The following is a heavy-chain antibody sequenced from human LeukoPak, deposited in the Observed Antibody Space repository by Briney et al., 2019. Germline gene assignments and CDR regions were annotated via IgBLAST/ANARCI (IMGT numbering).Heavy chain of an antibody. V-gene: IGHV4-38-2*01. CDR2: IYYSGST. Sequence: GSLRLSCAASGFTFSSYDMSWVRQAPGKGLEWIGSIYYSGSTYYNPSLKSRVTISVDTSKNQFSLKLSSVTAADTAVYYCARGDPRELGYWGQGTLVTVSS. CDR3: ARGDPRELGY. CDR1: GFTFSSYD. J-gene: IGHJ4*02. D-gene: IGHD1-26*01.